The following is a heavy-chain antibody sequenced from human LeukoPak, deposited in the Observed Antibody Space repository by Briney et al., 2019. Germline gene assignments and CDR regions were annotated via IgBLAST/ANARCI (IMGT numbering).Heavy chain of an antibody. Sequence: GGSLRLSCAASGFTVSTNYMSWVRQAPGKGLEWVSIIYSGGSTYYAGSVKGRFTISRDNSKNTLYLQVTSLRAEDTALYYCARRGDGGRSFDYWGQGTLVTVSS. CDR1: GFTVSTNY. CDR2: IYSGGST. J-gene: IGHJ4*02. V-gene: IGHV3-53*01. CDR3: ARRGDGGRSFDY. D-gene: IGHD4-23*01.